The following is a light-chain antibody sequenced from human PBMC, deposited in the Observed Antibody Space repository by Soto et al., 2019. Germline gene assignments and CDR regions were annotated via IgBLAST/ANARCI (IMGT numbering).Light chain of an antibody. Sequence: TQSPSTLSASVGDRVTITCRASQSITSWLAWYQQKPGQAPRLLIYRVSSRATGIPDRFSGSGSGTDFTLTISRLEPEDFAVYYCQQYGSSPQLTFGGGTKVDNK. J-gene: IGKJ4*01. CDR3: QQYGSSPQLT. CDR1: QSITSW. CDR2: RVS. V-gene: IGKV3-20*01.